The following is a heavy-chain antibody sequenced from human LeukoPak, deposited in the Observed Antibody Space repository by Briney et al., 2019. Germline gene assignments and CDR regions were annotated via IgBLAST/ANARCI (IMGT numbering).Heavy chain of an antibody. CDR1: GLNFNSRW. Sequence: GGSLRLSCVASGLNFNSRWMDWVRRAPGQGLEWVASIKEDGTETHYVDSVRGRFTISRDNDKNSLYLQMNNLRAEDTAMYYCARDGGWRRFDFWGQGNLVTVSS. J-gene: IGHJ4*02. V-gene: IGHV3-7*03. CDR3: ARDGGWRRFDF. D-gene: IGHD6-19*01. CDR2: IKEDGTET.